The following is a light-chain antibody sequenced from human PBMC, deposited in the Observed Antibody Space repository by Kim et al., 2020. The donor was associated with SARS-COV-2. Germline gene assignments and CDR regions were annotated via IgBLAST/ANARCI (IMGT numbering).Light chain of an antibody. Sequence: LSPGERATLSCRASQSVSSSYLAWYQQKPGQAPRLLIYGASSRATGIPDRFSGSGSGTDFTLTISRLEPEDFAVYYCQQYGSHKYTFGQGTKLEI. CDR3: QQYGSHKYT. CDR2: GAS. CDR1: QSVSSSY. J-gene: IGKJ2*01. V-gene: IGKV3-20*01.